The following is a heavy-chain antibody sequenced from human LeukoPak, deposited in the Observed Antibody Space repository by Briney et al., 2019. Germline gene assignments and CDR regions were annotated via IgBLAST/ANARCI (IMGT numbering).Heavy chain of an antibody. J-gene: IGHJ4*02. CDR3: AKDPLTTVVTLVDY. CDR1: GFTFSSYA. D-gene: IGHD4-23*01. Sequence: PGGSLRLSCAASGFTFSSYAMSWVRQAPGKGLEWVSAISGSGGSTHYADSVKGRFTISRDNSKNTLYLQMNSLRAEDTAVYYCAKDPLTTVVTLVDYWGQGTLVTVSS. CDR2: ISGSGGST. V-gene: IGHV3-23*01.